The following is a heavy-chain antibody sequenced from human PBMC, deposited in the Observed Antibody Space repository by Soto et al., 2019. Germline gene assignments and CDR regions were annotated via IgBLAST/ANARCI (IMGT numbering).Heavy chain of an antibody. CDR1: GFSLSNYW. CDR3: ARGGSSSPKGMDV. D-gene: IGHD2-2*01. J-gene: IGHJ6*02. V-gene: IGHV3-74*01. CDR2: LNRDGSST. Sequence: PGGSLRLSCAASGFSLSNYWMHWVRQGPGKGLVWVSRLNRDGSSTDYADSVKGRFAISRGIAKSTVYLQMNSLRAEDTAVYYCARGGSSSPKGMDVWGQGTTVTVSS.